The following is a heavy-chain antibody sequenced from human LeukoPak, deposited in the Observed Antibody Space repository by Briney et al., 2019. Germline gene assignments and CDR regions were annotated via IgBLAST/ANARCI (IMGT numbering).Heavy chain of an antibody. J-gene: IGHJ4*02. V-gene: IGHV3-7*01. CDR3: ARHVGISF. CDR2: IREDGTEK. Sequence: GGSLRLSCTASGFTFSGAWMTRVRQAPGKGLEWVANIREDGTEKNYVDSVKGRFTISRDNAKNSLFLQMSNLRDDDTAIYYCARHVGISFWGQGTLVTVSS. D-gene: IGHD7-27*01. CDR1: GFTFSGAW.